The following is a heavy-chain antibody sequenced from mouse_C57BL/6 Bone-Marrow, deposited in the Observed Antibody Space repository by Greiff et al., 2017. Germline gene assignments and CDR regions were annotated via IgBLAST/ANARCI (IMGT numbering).Heavy chain of an antibody. CDR3: ARPTDGYYKYFDV. D-gene: IGHD2-3*01. CDR2: INPYNGDT. CDR1: GYSFTGYF. Sequence: EVMLVESGPELVKPGDSVKISCKASGYSFTGYFMNWVMQSHGKSLEWIGRINPYNGDTFYNQKFKGKATLTVDKSSSTAHMELRSLTSEDSAVYYCARPTDGYYKYFDVWGTGTTVTVSS. J-gene: IGHJ1*03. V-gene: IGHV1-20*01.